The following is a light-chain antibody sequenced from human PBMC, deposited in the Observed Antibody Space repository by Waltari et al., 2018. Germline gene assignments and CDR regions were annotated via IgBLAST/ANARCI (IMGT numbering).Light chain of an antibody. Sequence: DIQMTQSPSSLSASVGDRVTITCQASEDIKNYLNWYQQKPGRAPILLIYDASYLETWVPRRFSAGGYGTDFTLTISSLQAEDIGTYFCHQSKSLPYTFGQGTKVEIK. CDR3: HQSKSLPYT. CDR2: DAS. J-gene: IGKJ2*01. CDR1: EDIKNY. V-gene: IGKV1-33*01.